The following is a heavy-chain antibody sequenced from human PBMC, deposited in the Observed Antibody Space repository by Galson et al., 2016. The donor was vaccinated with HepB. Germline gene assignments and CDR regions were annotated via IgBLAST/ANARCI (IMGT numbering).Heavy chain of an antibody. D-gene: IGHD2/OR15-2a*01. V-gene: IGHV4-34*01. Sequence: ETLSLTCVVYGGSFSGYYWSWIRQSPGKGLEWIGEISHSGSTNYNPSFKSRVTISVDTSKKQFSLKLSSVTAADTAVYYCARVYEYCNSTNCYDYWGQGTLVTVSS. CDR2: ISHSGST. J-gene: IGHJ4*02. CDR1: GGSFSGYY. CDR3: ARVYEYCNSTNCYDY.